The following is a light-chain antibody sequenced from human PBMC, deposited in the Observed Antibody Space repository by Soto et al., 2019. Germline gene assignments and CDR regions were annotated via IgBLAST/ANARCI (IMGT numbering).Light chain of an antibody. Sequence: EIVMTQSPATLSVSPGERATLSCRASQSVSSNLAWYQQKPGQAPRLLIYGAFTRATGIPVRFSGSGSGTEFTLTISSLQPEDFAVYYCQQYKNWPPLTFGGGTKVEIK. CDR2: GAF. J-gene: IGKJ4*01. CDR1: QSVSSN. V-gene: IGKV3-15*01. CDR3: QQYKNWPPLT.